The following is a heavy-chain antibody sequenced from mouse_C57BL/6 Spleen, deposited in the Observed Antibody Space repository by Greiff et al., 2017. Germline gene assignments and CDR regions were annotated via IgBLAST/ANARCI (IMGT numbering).Heavy chain of an antibody. CDR2: INPNNGGT. Sequence: EVQLQQSGPELVKPGASVKISCKASGYTFTDYYMNWVKQSHGKSLEWIGDINPNNGGTSYNQKFKGKATLTVDKSSSTAYMELRSLTSEDSAVYYCARSSGMTVDAWFAYWGQGTLVTVSA. D-gene: IGHD2-13*01. CDR1: GYTFTDYY. J-gene: IGHJ3*01. CDR3: ARSSGMTVDAWFAY. V-gene: IGHV1-26*01.